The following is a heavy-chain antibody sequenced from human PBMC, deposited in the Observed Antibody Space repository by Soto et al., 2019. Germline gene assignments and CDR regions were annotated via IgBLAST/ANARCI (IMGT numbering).Heavy chain of an antibody. CDR2: IWYDGSNK. J-gene: IGHJ6*02. CDR3: ARGPNTSSWYVRYYYYYGMDV. CDR1: GFTFSSYG. D-gene: IGHD6-13*01. V-gene: IGHV3-33*01. Sequence: QVQLVESGGGVVQPGRSLRLSCAASGFTFSSYGMHWVRQAPGKGLEWVAVIWYDGSNKYYADSVKGRFTISRDNSKNTLYLQMNSLRAEDTAVYYCARGPNTSSWYVRYYYYYGMDVWGQGTTVTVSS.